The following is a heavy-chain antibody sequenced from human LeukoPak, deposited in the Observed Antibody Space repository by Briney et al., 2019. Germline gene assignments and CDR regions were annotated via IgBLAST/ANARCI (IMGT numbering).Heavy chain of an antibody. Sequence: GRSLRLSCAASGFTFSSYAMHWVRQAPGKGLEWVAVISYDGSNKYYADSVKGRFTISRDNAKNTLYLQMNSLRAEDTAVYYCARGKYSSGWYGDYYYYYGMDVWGQGTTVTVSS. J-gene: IGHJ6*02. D-gene: IGHD6-19*01. CDR3: ARGKYSSGWYGDYYYYYGMDV. CDR2: ISYDGSNK. CDR1: GFTFSSYA. V-gene: IGHV3-30-3*01.